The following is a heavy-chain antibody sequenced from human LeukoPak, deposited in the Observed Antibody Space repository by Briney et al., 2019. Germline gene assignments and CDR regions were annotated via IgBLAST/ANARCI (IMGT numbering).Heavy chain of an antibody. V-gene: IGHV4-34*01. CDR1: RGSFSGYY. D-gene: IGHD3-10*01. CDR2: INHSGST. Sequence: SETLSLTCAVYRGSFSGYYWSWTRQPPGKALEWIGKINHSGSTNYNSSLKSRVTISVDTSKNQFSLKLSSVTVADTAVYYCARVGQVGVFDYWGQGTLVTVSS. CDR3: ARVGQVGVFDY. J-gene: IGHJ4*02.